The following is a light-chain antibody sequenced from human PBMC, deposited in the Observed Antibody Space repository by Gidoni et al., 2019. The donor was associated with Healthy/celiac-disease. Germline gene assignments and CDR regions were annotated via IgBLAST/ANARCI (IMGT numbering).Light chain of an antibody. V-gene: IGLV3-19*01. J-gene: IGLJ2*01. CDR2: GKN. CDR3: NSRDSSGNQVV. Sequence: SSELTQDPAVSVALGQTVMITCQGDSLRSYYASWYQQKPGQAPVLVIYGKNNRPSGIPDRFSGSSSGNTASLTITGAQAEDEADYYCNSRDSSGNQVVFGGGTKLTVL. CDR1: SLRSYY.